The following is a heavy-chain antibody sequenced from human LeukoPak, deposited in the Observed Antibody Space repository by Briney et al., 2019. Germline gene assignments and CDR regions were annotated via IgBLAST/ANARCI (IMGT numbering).Heavy chain of an antibody. CDR1: GFTFSSYG. V-gene: IGHV3-33*08. J-gene: IGHJ4*02. CDR2: IWYDGSNK. Sequence: GGSLRLSCAASGFTFSSYGMHWVRQAPGKGLEWVAVIWYDGSNKYYADSVKGRFTISRDNSKNTLYLQMNSLRAEDTAVYYCARASRVPGDGYNWILFLHPPDYWGQGTLVTVSS. D-gene: IGHD5-24*01. CDR3: ARASRVPGDGYNWILFLHPPDY.